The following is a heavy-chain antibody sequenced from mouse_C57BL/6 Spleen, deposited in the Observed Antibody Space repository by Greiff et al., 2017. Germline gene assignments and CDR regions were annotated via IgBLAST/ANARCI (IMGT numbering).Heavy chain of an antibody. CDR1: GYTFTDYN. J-gene: IGHJ3*01. D-gene: IGHD4-1*01. Sequence: EVKLQESGPELVKPGASVKIPCKASGYTFTDYNMDWVKQSHGKSLEWIGDINPNNGGTIYNQKFKGKATLTVDKSSSTAYMELRSRTSEDTAVYYWAVGRELGRIGFAYWGQGTLVTVSA. CDR3: AVGRELGRIGFAY. V-gene: IGHV1-18*01. CDR2: INPNNGGT.